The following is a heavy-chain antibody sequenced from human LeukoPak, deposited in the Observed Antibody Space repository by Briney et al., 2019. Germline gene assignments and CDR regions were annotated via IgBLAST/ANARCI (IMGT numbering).Heavy chain of an antibody. J-gene: IGHJ4*02. CDR2: ISAYNGNT. V-gene: IGHV1-18*04. D-gene: IGHD6-19*01. CDR3: ARSAVADTLSAYYFEY. CDR1: GYTFITND. Sequence: GASVKVSCKASGYTFITNDISWVRQAPGQGLEWMGWISAYNGNTNYAQKLQGRVTMTTDTSTNTAYMELRSLRSDDTAVYYCARSAVADTLSAYYFEYWGQGTLLTVSS.